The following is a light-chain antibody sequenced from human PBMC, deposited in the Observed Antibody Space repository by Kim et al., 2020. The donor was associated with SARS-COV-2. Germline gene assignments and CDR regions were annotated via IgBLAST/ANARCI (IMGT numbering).Light chain of an antibody. Sequence: VALGQTASITCGGNNIVRRNVHWYQQRPGQAPVLVIYRDYNRPSGIPERFSGSNSGNTATLTISRAQDGDEADYYCQVRDSSTWVFGGGTQLTVL. CDR3: QVRDSSTWV. CDR1: NIVRRN. CDR2: RDY. V-gene: IGLV3-9*01. J-gene: IGLJ3*02.